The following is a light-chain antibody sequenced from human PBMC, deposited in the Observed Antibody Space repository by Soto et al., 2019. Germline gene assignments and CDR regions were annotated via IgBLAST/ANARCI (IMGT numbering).Light chain of an antibody. CDR3: QQHNSYPRT. CDR1: QSISTW. V-gene: IGKV1-5*03. J-gene: IGKJ1*01. Sequence: DIQMTQSPSTLSASVGDRVTITCRASQSISTWLAWYQQKPGKAPKLLIYTASNLERGVPSRFSGSGSGTDFTLTISSLQPDDFATYYGQQHNSYPRTFGQGPKVEIK. CDR2: TAS.